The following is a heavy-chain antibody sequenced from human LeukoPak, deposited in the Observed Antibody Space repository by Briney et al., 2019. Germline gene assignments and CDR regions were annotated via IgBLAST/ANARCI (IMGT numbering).Heavy chain of an antibody. D-gene: IGHD1-26*01. CDR2: FSAYNGNT. V-gene: IGHV1-18*01. CDR1: GYTFTSYG. Sequence: ASVEVSCTASGYTFTSYGISWVRQAPGQGLGWMGWFSAYNGNTNYAQKLQGRVTMTTDTSTSTAFMELRSLRSDDTAVYYCARDKVGAALEFDYWGQGTLVTVSS. J-gene: IGHJ4*02. CDR3: ARDKVGAALEFDY.